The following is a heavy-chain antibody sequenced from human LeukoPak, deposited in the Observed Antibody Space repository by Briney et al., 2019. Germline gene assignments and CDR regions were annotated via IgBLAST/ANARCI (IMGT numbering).Heavy chain of an antibody. CDR1: GGSFSGYY. J-gene: IGHJ5*02. Sequence: PSETLSLTCAVYGGSFSGYYWSWIRQPPGKGLEWIGEINHSGSTNYNPSLKSRVTISVDTPRKQFSLKLSSVTAADTAVYYCATNPGGYCSSSSCYGEAPWGQATLVTVSS. V-gene: IGHV4-34*01. D-gene: IGHD2-2*01. CDR2: INHSGST. CDR3: ATNPGGYCSSSSCYGEAP.